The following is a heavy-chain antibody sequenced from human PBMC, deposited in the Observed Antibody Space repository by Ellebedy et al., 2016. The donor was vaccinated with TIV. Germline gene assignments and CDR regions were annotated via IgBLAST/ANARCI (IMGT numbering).Heavy chain of an antibody. Sequence: AASVKVSCKASGYTFTSYYMHWVRQAPGQGLEWMGIINPNGGSTNYAQKFQGSVTMTRDTSTSTVYMELSSLRSEDTAVYYCARDFNTNWFDPWGQGTLVTVSS. J-gene: IGHJ5*02. CDR3: ARDFNTNWFDP. V-gene: IGHV1-46*01. CDR2: INPNGGST. CDR1: GYTFTSYY.